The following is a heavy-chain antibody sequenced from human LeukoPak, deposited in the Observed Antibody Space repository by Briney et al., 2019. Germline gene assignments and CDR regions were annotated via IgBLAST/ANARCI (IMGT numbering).Heavy chain of an antibody. J-gene: IGHJ5*02. D-gene: IGHD3-22*01. CDR1: GGSISSGDCY. V-gene: IGHV4-30-4*01. Sequence: SQTLSLTCTVSGGSISSGDCYWSWIRQPPGKGLEWIAYMYYSGSTYYNPSLKSRVTMSADTSKDQLSLKLSSVTAADTAVYYCARPYYYDSRIDPWGQGVLVTVSS. CDR2: MYYSGST. CDR3: ARPYYYDSRIDP.